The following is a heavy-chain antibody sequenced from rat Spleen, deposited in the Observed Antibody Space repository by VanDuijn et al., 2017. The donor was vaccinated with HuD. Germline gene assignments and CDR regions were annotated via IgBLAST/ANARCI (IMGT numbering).Heavy chain of an antibody. Sequence: QVQLKESGPGLVQPSQTLSLTCTVSGFSLTDHSVHWVRQPPGKGLEWMGRMRYDGDTYYNSTLKSRLSISRDTSKSQVFFNLSFLQTEDTAIYYCTRGGFTMDYWGQGVMVTVSS. V-gene: IGHV2S30*01. CDR3: TRGGFTMDY. CDR1: GFSLTDHS. CDR2: MRYDGDT. J-gene: IGHJ2*01. D-gene: IGHD4-1*01.